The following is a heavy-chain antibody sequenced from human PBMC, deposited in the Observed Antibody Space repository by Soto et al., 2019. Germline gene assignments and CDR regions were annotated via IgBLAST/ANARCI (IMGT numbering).Heavy chain of an antibody. CDR2: ITTTSTAI. V-gene: IGHV3-48*01. CDR3: IKPGDQNAGCFQH. D-gene: IGHD2-2*01. Sequence: GGSLRLSCVPSGFTFATSGMNWVRQAPGKGLEWLSYITTTSTAIYYADSVRGRFTVSRDIARNTLYLQMDSLRAEDTAVYYCIKPGDQNAGCFQHWGQGTLVTVSS. J-gene: IGHJ1*01. CDR1: GFTFATSG.